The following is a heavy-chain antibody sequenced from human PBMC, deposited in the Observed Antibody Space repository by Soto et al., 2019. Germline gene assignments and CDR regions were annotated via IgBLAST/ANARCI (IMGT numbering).Heavy chain of an antibody. J-gene: IGHJ4*02. CDR2: INPSGGST. CDR3: ARVSEVTGIN. V-gene: IGHV1-46*01. D-gene: IGHD1-20*01. CDR1: GYTFTSHY. Sequence: DSVKVSCKASGYTFTSHYMNWVRQAPGQGLEWMGVINPSGGSTNYAQKFQGRVIMTRDTSTSTVYMELSRLRSEDTAVYYCARVSEVTGINWGQGTLFTSPQ.